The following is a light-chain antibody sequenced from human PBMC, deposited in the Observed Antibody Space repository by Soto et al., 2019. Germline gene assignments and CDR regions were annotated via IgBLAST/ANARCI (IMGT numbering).Light chain of an antibody. V-gene: IGLV2-8*01. CDR1: SSDVGAYKY. J-gene: IGLJ3*02. CDR3: TSYVGSDIWV. CDR2: EVS. Sequence: QSALTQPPSASGSPGQSVTISCTGTSSDVGAYKYVSWYQQYPGKAPKLMIYEVSKRPSGVPDRFSGSKSGNTASLPVSGLQAEEEADYYCTSYVGSDIWVFGGGTKVTVL.